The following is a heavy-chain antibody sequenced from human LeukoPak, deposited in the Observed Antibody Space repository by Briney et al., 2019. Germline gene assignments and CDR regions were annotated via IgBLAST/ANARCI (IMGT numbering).Heavy chain of an antibody. V-gene: IGHV3-30*18. CDR2: ISYDGSNK. CDR1: GFTFSSYG. Sequence: GRSLRLSCAASGFTFSSYGMHWVRQAPGKGLEWVAVISYDGSNKYYADSVKGRFTISRDNSKNTLYLQMNSLRAEDTAVYYCAKSLSLWFGESSYYFDYWGQGTLGTVSS. CDR3: AKSLSLWFGESSYYFDY. J-gene: IGHJ4*02. D-gene: IGHD3-10*01.